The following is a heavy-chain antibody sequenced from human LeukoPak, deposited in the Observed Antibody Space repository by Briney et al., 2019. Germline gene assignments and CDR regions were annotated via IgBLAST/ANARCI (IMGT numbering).Heavy chain of an antibody. CDR3: ARNLGYSYVYLDY. Sequence: GGSLRLSCAVSGFTFSNYWMHWVRQAPGKGLVWVSRINSDGSTTSYADSVKGRFTISRDNAKNTLYLQMNSLRAEDTAVYYCARNLGYSYVYLDYWGQGTLVTVSS. V-gene: IGHV3-74*01. D-gene: IGHD5-18*01. J-gene: IGHJ4*02. CDR1: GFTFSNYW. CDR2: INSDGSTT.